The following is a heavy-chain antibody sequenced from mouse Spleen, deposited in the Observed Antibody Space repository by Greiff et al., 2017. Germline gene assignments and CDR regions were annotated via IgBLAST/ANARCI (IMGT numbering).Heavy chain of an antibody. V-gene: IGHV14-3*02. J-gene: IGHJ4*01. Sequence: VQLKESGAELVKPGASVKLSCTASGFNIKDTYMHWVKQRPEQGLEWIGRIDPANGNTKYDPKFQGKATITADTSSNTAYLQLSSLTSEDTAVYYCARHGGYAMDYWGQGTSVTVSS. CDR2: IDPANGNT. CDR3: ARHGGYAMDY. CDR1: GFNIKDTY.